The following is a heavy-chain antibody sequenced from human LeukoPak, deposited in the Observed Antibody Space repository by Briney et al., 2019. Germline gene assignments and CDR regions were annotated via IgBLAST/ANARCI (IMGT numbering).Heavy chain of an antibody. D-gene: IGHD3-10*01. J-gene: IGHJ4*02. V-gene: IGHV3-7*01. Sequence: GGSLRLSCAASGFTFSNYWMSWVRQAPGKGLEWVADIKRDGKEKHYVDSVKGRFTISRDNAKNLLYLQMSGLRVEDTAVYYCALNMVGGQIFDFWGQGTLVTVSS. CDR1: GFTFSNYW. CDR2: IKRDGKEK. CDR3: ALNMVGGQIFDF.